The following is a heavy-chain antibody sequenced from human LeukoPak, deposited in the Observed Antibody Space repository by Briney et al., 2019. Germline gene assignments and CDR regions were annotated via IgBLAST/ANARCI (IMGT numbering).Heavy chain of an antibody. CDR3: ARGSGTMDY. CDR1: GGSISSYY. V-gene: IGHV4-59*01. D-gene: IGHD6-25*01. CDR2: IFYSGST. J-gene: IGHJ4*02. Sequence: SETLSLTCTVSGGSISSYYWSWIRQPPGKGLEWIGYIFYSGSTNYNPSLKSRVTISVDSSKNQFSLKLTSVTAADTAVYYCARGSGTMDYWGQGTLVTVSS.